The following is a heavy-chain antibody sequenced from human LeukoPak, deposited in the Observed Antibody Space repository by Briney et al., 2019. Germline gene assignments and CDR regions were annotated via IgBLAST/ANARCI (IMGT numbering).Heavy chain of an antibody. CDR1: GFTFTSYW. D-gene: IGHD2-21*01. Sequence: PGGSLSLSCAASGFTFTSYWMSWVRQAPGKGLECVANIKQDGSDKYYVDSVKGRFTISRDNAKNSLYLQMNSLRAEDTAVYYCVRIALRGGDYWGQGTLVTVSS. CDR2: IKQDGSDK. V-gene: IGHV3-7*01. J-gene: IGHJ4*02. CDR3: VRIALRGGDY.